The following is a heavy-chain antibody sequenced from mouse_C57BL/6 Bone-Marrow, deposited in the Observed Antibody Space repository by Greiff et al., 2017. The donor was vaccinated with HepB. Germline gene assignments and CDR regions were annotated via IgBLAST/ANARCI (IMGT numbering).Heavy chain of an antibody. D-gene: IGHD1-1*01. CDR2: IDPSDSET. Sequence: VKLQQPGAELVRPGSSVKLSCKASGYTFTSYWMHWVKQRPIQGLEWIGNIDPSDSETHYNQKFKDKATLTVDKSSSTAYMQLSSLTSEDSAVYYCATYYYASSYWYFDVWGTGTTVTVSS. CDR3: ATYYYASSYWYFDV. CDR1: GYTFTSYW. V-gene: IGHV1-52*01. J-gene: IGHJ1*03.